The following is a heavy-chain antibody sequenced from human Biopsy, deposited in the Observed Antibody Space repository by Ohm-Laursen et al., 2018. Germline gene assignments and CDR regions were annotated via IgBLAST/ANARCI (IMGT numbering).Heavy chain of an antibody. CDR3: ARDRYYGSENYFSHYNMDV. CDR1: GFIFSTYT. CDR2: ISSRSSDI. J-gene: IGHJ6*03. Sequence: SLRLSCAASGFIFSTYTMNWVRQAPGEGLEWVSSISSRSSDIYYADSVKGRFTIPRDNSKNTLYLHMNSLRAADTAVYYCARDRYYGSENYFSHYNMDVWGQGTTVTVSS. D-gene: IGHD3-10*01. V-gene: IGHV3-21*01.